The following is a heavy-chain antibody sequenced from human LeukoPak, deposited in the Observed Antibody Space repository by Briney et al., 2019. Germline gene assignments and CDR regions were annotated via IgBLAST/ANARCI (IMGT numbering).Heavy chain of an antibody. D-gene: IGHD3-3*01. J-gene: IGHJ4*02. V-gene: IGHV4-59*08. CDR1: GGSISSYY. CDR3: ARTYYDFWSAYYSYYFDY. CDR2: IYYSGST. Sequence: SETLSLTCTVSGGSISSYYWSWIRQPPGKGLEWIGYIYYSGSTNYNPSLKSRVTMSVDTSKNQFSLKLSSVTAADTAVYYCARTYYDFWSAYYSYYFDYWGQGTLVTVSS.